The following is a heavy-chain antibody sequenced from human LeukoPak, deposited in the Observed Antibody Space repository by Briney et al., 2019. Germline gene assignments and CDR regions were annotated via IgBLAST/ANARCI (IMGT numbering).Heavy chain of an antibody. V-gene: IGHV1-8*01. CDR2: MNPNSGNT. J-gene: IGHJ6*03. D-gene: IGHD5-12*01. Sequence: ASVKVSCKASGYTFTSYDINWVRQATGQGLEWMGWMNPNSGNTGYAQKFQGRVTMTRNTSISTAYMELSSLRSEDTAAYYCARGPHSGYDYGYYYYYMDVWGKGTTVTVSS. CDR3: ARGPHSGYDYGYYYYYMDV. CDR1: GYTFTSYD.